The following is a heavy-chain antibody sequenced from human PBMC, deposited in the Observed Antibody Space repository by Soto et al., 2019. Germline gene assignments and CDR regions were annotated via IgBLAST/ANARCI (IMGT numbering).Heavy chain of an antibody. V-gene: IGHV4-34*01. Sequence: QVQLQQWGAGLLKPSETLSLSCAVYGGYFNDNYYTWSRQPPGKGLEWIGEISRSGTTKYIPSLKGRASFSFDTSKAQGSLKVTSVTAADTAVYYCATSLWFGTQVELWGQGALVTVSS. CDR1: GGYFNDNY. J-gene: IGHJ5*02. D-gene: IGHD3-10*01. CDR3: ATSLWFGTQVEL. CDR2: ISRSGTT.